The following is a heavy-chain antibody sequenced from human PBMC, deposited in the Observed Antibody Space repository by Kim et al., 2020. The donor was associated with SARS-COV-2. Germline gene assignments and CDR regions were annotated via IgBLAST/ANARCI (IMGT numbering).Heavy chain of an antibody. CDR3: ATGGRGDY. J-gene: IGHJ4*02. Sequence: GSHKYYVDSVKGRFTISRNNANNLLYLQMNSLRAEDTAVYYCATGGRGDYWGQGTLVTVSS. V-gene: IGHV3-7*01. CDR2: GSHK. D-gene: IGHD1-26*01.